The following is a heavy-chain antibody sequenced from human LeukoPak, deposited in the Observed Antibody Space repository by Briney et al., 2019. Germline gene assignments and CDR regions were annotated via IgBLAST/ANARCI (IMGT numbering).Heavy chain of an antibody. J-gene: IGHJ4*02. D-gene: IGHD3-16*02. CDR1: GFTFSSYE. Sequence: GGSLRLSCAASGFTFSSYEMNWVRQAPGKGLEWVSYMSSSGSTIYYADSVKGRFTISRDNAKNSLYLQMNSLRAEDTAVYYCARDPMITFGGVIVHYFDYWGQGTLVTVSS. CDR2: MSSSGSTI. CDR3: ARDPMITFGGVIVHYFDY. V-gene: IGHV3-48*03.